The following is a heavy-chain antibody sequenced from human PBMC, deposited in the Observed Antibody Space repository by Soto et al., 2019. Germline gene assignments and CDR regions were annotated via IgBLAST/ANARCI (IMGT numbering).Heavy chain of an antibody. CDR3: AKDRLAGGFDY. Sequence: GGSLRLSCAASGVNCGSYAGSWVRQAQGKGLEWVSLVSATAGTTYYTDSVKGRFTISRDNSRNTVYLQMNSLRADDTAVYYCAKDRLAGGFDYWGQGTLVTVSS. V-gene: IGHV3-23*01. D-gene: IGHD3-16*01. J-gene: IGHJ4*02. CDR1: GVNCGSYA. CDR2: VSATAGTT.